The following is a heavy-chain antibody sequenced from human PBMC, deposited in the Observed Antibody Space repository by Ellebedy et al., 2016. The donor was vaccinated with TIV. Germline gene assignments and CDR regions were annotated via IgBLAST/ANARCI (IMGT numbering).Heavy chain of an antibody. V-gene: IGHV1-46*01. Sequence: ASVKVSCKASGYSFTGDYVHWVRQAPGQGLEWMGIINPRGGSTSYAQKFQGRVTMTRDTSTSTVYMELSSLRCDDTAVYYCARDVAGFDPWGQGTLATVSS. CDR3: ARDVAGFDP. J-gene: IGHJ5*02. D-gene: IGHD2-15*01. CDR1: GYSFTGDY. CDR2: INPRGGST.